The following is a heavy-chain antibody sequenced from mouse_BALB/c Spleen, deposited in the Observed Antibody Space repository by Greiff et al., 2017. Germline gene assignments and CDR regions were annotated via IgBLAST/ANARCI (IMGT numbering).Heavy chain of an antibody. J-gene: IGHJ4*01. D-gene: IGHD2-14*01. Sequence: VQLQQSGAELMKPGASVKISCKATGYTFSSYWIEWVKQRPGHGLEWIGEILPGSGSTNYNEKFKGKATFTADTSSNTAYMQLSSLTSEDSAVYYCARRRYDGAMDYWGQGTSVTVSS. V-gene: IGHV1-9*01. CDR1: GYTFSSYW. CDR3: ARRRYDGAMDY. CDR2: ILPGSGST.